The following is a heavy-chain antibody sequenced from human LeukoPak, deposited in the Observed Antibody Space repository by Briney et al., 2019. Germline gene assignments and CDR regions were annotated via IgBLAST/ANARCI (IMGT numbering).Heavy chain of an antibody. D-gene: IGHD3-10*01. Sequence: GGSLRLSCAASGFTFSNYWMTWVRQAPGKGLEWVANIKHDGSEDYYLDSVKGRFTISRDNAKTSLYLQMNSLRAEDTAVYYCVRDFGSFYFDYWGQGILVTVSS. CDR2: IKHDGSED. V-gene: IGHV3-7*01. J-gene: IGHJ4*02. CDR1: GFTFSNYW. CDR3: VRDFGSFYFDY.